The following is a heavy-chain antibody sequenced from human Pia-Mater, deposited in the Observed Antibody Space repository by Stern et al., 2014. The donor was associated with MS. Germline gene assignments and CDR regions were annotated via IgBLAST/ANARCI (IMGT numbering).Heavy chain of an antibody. CDR3: ARGGPYGDYGLWFDP. J-gene: IGHJ5*02. D-gene: IGHD4-17*01. Sequence: QMQLVQSGAEVKKPGASVKVSCKASGYTFTGYFTHWVRQAPGQGLEWMGWINPNSGGTNYALQFQGWVTMTRDTSISTAYMELRRLKSDDTAIYYCARGGPYGDYGLWFDPWGQGTLVTVSS. CDR1: GYTFTGYF. V-gene: IGHV1-2*04. CDR2: INPNSGGT.